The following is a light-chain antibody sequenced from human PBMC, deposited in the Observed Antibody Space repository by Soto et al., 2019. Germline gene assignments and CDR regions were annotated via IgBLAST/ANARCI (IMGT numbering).Light chain of an antibody. CDR1: QSVSSN. V-gene: IGKV3-15*01. CDR3: QQYNKWPPLT. CDR2: GAS. Sequence: EMVMTQSPATLSVSPGERATLSCRASQSVSSNLAWYQQKPGQAPRLLIYGASTRATGIPARFSGSGSGTEFTLTISSLQSEDFGVYYCQQYNKWPPLTFGGGTKVDIK. J-gene: IGKJ4*01.